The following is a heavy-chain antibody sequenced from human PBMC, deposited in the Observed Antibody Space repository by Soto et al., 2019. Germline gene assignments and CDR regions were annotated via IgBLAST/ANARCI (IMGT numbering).Heavy chain of an antibody. CDR3: ARDLIDLNIVATILDY. CDR1: GFTFSDYY. Sequence: GGSLRLSCAASGFTFSDYYMSWIRQAPGKGLEWVSYISSSGSTIYYADSVKGRFTISRDNAKNSLYLQMNSLRAKDTAVYYCARDLIDLNIVATILDYWGQGTLVTVSS. V-gene: IGHV3-11*01. J-gene: IGHJ4*02. D-gene: IGHD5-12*01. CDR2: ISSSGSTI.